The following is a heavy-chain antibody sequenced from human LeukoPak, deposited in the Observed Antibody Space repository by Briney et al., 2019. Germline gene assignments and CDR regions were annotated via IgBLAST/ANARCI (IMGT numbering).Heavy chain of an antibody. J-gene: IGHJ4*02. D-gene: IGHD6-19*01. CDR2: IDPSGGST. CDR1: GYTFTSYY. CDR3: ARDHVAVAGTTGLDY. Sequence: GASVKVSCKASGYTFTSYYMHWVRQAPGQGLEWMGIIDPSGGSTSYAQKFQGRVTMTRDMSTSTVYMELSSLRSEDTAVYYCARDHVAVAGTTGLDYWGQGTLVTVSS. V-gene: IGHV1-46*01.